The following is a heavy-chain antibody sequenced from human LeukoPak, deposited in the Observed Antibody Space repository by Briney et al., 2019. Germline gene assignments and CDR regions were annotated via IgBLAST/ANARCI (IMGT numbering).Heavy chain of an antibody. CDR3: AKEYTGTFSPFPSYFDN. CDR1: GFTFSSYA. D-gene: IGHD1-26*01. Sequence: PGGSLRLSCAASGFTFSSYAMNWVRQAPGKGLEWVSAITGSGGRTYYADSVKGRFTISRDNSKNTVDVQMNSLRAEDTAIYYCAKEYTGTFSPFPSYFDNWGQGTLVTVSS. CDR2: ITGSGGRT. V-gene: IGHV3-23*01. J-gene: IGHJ4*02.